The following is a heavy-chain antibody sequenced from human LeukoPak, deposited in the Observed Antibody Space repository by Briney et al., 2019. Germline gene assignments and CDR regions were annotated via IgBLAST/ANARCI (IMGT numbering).Heavy chain of an antibody. Sequence: WGSLRLSCAASGFTFRNYAMNWVRQAPGKVLEWVSGIVGSGGGTHYADSVKGRFTISRDNSKNTLYLQMNSPRVDDTAVYYCAKDGVVGSRRNYMDVWGKGTTVTVSS. CDR2: IVGSGGGT. D-gene: IGHD1-26*01. CDR1: GFTFRNYA. CDR3: AKDGVVGSRRNYMDV. V-gene: IGHV3-23*01. J-gene: IGHJ6*03.